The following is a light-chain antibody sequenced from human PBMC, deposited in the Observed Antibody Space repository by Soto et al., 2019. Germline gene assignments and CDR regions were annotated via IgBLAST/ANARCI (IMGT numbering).Light chain of an antibody. CDR2: GNT. CDR3: HSYDSSLSGSV. CDR1: SSNIGAGYD. Sequence: QSVLTQPPSVSGAPGQRVTISCTGSSSNIGAGYDVHWYRQLPGTAPKLLIYGNTNRPSGVPDRFSGSKSGTSASLAITGLQAEDDADYHCHSYDSSLSGSVFGGGTQLTVL. J-gene: IGLJ3*02. V-gene: IGLV1-40*01.